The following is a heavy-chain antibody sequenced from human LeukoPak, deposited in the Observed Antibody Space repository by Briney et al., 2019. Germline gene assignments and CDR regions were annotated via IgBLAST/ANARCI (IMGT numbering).Heavy chain of an antibody. V-gene: IGHV1-18*01. CDR1: GYTFTRYV. CDR3: ARAAYYYGSGSYMDV. J-gene: IGHJ6*03. Sequence: ASVKVSCKPSGYTFTRYVISWVGQAPGQGVEGMGWISAYNGNTNYAQKLQGRVTMTTDASTSTAYMELRSLRSDDAGVYYCARAAYYYGSGSYMDVWGKGTTVSISS. CDR2: ISAYNGNT. D-gene: IGHD3-10*01.